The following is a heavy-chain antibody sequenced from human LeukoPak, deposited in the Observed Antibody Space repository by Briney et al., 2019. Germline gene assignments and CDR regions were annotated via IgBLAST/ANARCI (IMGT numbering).Heavy chain of an antibody. V-gene: IGHV3-74*01. CDR3: ARGPNSNWSGLDF. CDR1: GFSFSGHW. Sequence: GGSLRLSCTASGFSFSGHWMHWARQPPGRGLVWVSRISPTGSTTSYADSVKGRFTVYRDNAKNTLYLQVNNLRAEDTAVYYCARGPNSNWSGLDFWGQGTLLTVSS. D-gene: IGHD6-6*01. J-gene: IGHJ4*02. CDR2: ISPTGSTT.